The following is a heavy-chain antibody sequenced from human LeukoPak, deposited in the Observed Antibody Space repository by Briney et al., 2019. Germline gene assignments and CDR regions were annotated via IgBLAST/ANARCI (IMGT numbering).Heavy chain of an antibody. CDR2: IYYSGST. CDR1: GGSISSSSYY. J-gene: IGHJ3*02. D-gene: IGHD6-19*01. Sequence: PSETLSLTCSVSGGSISSSSYYWGWIRQPPGKGLEWIGSIYYSGSTYYNPSLKSRVTISVDTSKNQFSLKLSSVTAADTAVYYCARPLYSSGRYGNIFDAFDIWGQGTMVTVSS. CDR3: ARPLYSSGRYGNIFDAFDI. V-gene: IGHV4-39*01.